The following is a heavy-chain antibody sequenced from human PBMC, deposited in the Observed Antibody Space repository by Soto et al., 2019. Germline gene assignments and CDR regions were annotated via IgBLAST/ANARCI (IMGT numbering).Heavy chain of an antibody. D-gene: IGHD1-7*01. V-gene: IGHV1-8*01. CDR1: GYTFISHD. Sequence: QVQLVQSGAEVKKPGASVKVSCKTSGYTFISHDINWVRQASGQGLEWMGWMNPKSGNTDYAQKFQGRVTMTRNTXISTAYMELSSLRSEDTAVYYCARGRLGLSVLFDYWGQGTLVAVSS. J-gene: IGHJ4*02. CDR3: ARGRLGLSVLFDY. CDR2: MNPKSGNT.